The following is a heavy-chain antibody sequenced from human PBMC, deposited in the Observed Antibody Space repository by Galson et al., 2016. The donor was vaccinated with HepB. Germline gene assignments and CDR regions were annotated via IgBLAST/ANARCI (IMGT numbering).Heavy chain of an antibody. V-gene: IGHV3-74*01. CDR2: INSDGSST. CDR3: ARAGFWSGHYNY. D-gene: IGHD3-3*01. Sequence: SLRLSCAASGFTFSNNWMHWVRQAPGMGLEWVSRINSDGSSTNCADSVKGRFTISRDNAKNTLYLQMNSLRAEDTAVYYCARAGFWSGHYNYWGQGTLVTVSS. J-gene: IGHJ4*02. CDR1: GFTFSNNW.